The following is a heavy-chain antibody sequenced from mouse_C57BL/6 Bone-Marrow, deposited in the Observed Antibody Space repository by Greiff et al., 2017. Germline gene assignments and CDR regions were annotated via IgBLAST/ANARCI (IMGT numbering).Heavy chain of an antibody. D-gene: IGHD4-1*01. V-gene: IGHV1-54*01. CDR3: AKLGPYYYAMDY. J-gene: IGHJ4*01. CDR2: INPGRGGT. CDR1: GYAFTNYL. Sequence: QVQLQQSGAELVRPGTSVTVSCKASGYAFTNYLIEWVKQRPGQGLAWIGVINPGRGGTNSTAKFKGKATLTADKSSSTAYMQLSSLTSEDSAVYFCAKLGPYYYAMDYWGQGTSGTVSS.